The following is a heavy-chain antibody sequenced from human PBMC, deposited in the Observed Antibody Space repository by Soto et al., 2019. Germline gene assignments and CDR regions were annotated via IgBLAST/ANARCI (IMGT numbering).Heavy chain of an antibody. Sequence: PSQTLSLTCAVSGYAISSGSYWDWIRQPPGKGLEWIGSIYHSGNTYFNPSLESRVTISVDTSKNQFSLKLSAVTAADTAVYYCARHKDNSSRYLLPDYWGQGTLVTVSS. J-gene: IGHJ4*02. D-gene: IGHD6-13*01. CDR3: ARHKDNSSRYLLPDY. CDR1: GYAISSGSY. CDR2: IYHSGNT. V-gene: IGHV4-38-2*01.